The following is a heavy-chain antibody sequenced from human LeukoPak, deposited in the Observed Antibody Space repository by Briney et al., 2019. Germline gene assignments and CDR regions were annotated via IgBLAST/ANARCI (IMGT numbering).Heavy chain of an antibody. J-gene: IGHJ1*01. CDR3: AEVGVAAGYFQH. Sequence: GGPLRLSSAASGFTFSSYAMTWVRQAPGKGLEWVSAISGSGGSTYYADSVKGRFTISRDKSKNTLYVQMNSLRAEDTAVYYCAEVGVAAGYFQHWGQGTLVTVSS. D-gene: IGHD2-15*01. CDR2: ISGSGGST. CDR1: GFTFSSYA. V-gene: IGHV3-23*01.